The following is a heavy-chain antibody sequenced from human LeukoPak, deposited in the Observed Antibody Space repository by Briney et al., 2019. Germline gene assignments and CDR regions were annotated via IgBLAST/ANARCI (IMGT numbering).Heavy chain of an antibody. V-gene: IGHV4-39*07. Sequence: SETLSLTCTVSGGSISSSSHYWGWTRQPPGKGLEWIGYIYYSGSTNYNPSLKSRVTMSVDTSRNQLSLKLSSVTAADTAVYYCAKDGTRPFYGSGSYYNYFDSWGQGTLVTVSS. J-gene: IGHJ4*02. CDR2: IYYSGST. CDR3: AKDGTRPFYGSGSYYNYFDS. CDR1: GGSISSSSHY. D-gene: IGHD3-10*01.